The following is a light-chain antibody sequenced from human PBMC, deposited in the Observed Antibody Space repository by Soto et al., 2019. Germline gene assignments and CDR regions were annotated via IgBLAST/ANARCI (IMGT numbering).Light chain of an antibody. CDR3: QQSYNTPYT. V-gene: IGKV1-39*01. CDR2: AAS. Sequence: IQMTQSPSSLSASVGDRVTITCRASQIINKYLNWYQQKPGKAPKLLIYAASSLQSGVPSRLSGSGSGTDFTLTISSMQPEDFATYYCQQSYNTPYTFGQGTKLEIK. J-gene: IGKJ2*01. CDR1: QIINKY.